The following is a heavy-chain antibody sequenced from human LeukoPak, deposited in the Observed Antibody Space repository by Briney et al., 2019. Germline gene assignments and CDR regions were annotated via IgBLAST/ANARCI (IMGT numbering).Heavy chain of an antibody. CDR2: MNPNSGNT. J-gene: IGHJ5*02. Sequence: ASVKVSCKASGYTFTSYDINWVRQATGQGLEWMGWMNPNSGNTGYAQKFQGRVTITRNTSKSTAYMELSSLRSEDTAVYYCARYYYDSSGYYPWGQGTLVTVSS. D-gene: IGHD3-22*01. V-gene: IGHV1-8*03. CDR1: GYTFTSYD. CDR3: ARYYYDSSGYYP.